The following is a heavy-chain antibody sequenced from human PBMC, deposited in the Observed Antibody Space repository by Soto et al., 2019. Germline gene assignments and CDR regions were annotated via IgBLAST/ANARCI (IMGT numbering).Heavy chain of an antibody. CDR3: ARALPLAAAGTCDY. V-gene: IGHV4-4*07. CDR2: IYTSGST. Sequence: SETVALTCTVSGVSISSYGWCWIVLPAGKGLEWLGRIYTSGSTNYNPSLKSRVTMSVDTSKNQFSLKLSSVTAADPAVSYCARALPLAAAGTCDYWGQGTLVTVSS. CDR1: GVSISSYG. J-gene: IGHJ4*02. D-gene: IGHD6-13*01.